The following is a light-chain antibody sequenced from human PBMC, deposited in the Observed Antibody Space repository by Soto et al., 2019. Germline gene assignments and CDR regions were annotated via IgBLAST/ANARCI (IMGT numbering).Light chain of an antibody. CDR3: QQYDTSVMYT. J-gene: IGKJ2*01. V-gene: IGKV3-20*01. CDR2: GAT. CDR1: ESVSSTH. Sequence: ETVLTQSPGSLSLSPGERATLSCRASESVSSTHLAWYQQKPGQPPRLLIYGATVRATGIPERFSGSGSGTDFTLTISRLEPDDFAVYYCQQYDTSVMYTFGQGTKVDIK.